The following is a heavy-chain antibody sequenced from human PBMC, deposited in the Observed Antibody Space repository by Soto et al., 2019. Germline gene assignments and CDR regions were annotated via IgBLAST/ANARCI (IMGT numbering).Heavy chain of an antibody. CDR3: TAAAGTEEDYYYYYGMDV. CDR2: IIPIFGTA. J-gene: IGHJ6*02. CDR1: GGTFSSYA. D-gene: IGHD6-13*01. V-gene: IGHV1-69*06. Sequence: GASVKVSCKASGGTFSSYAISWVRQAPGQGLEWMGGIIPIFGTANYAQKFQGRVTITADKSTSTAYMELSSLRSEDTAVHYCTAAAGTEEDYYYYYGMDVWGQGTTVTVSS.